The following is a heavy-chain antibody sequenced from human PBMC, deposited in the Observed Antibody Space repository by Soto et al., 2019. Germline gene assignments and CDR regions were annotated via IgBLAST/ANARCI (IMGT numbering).Heavy chain of an antibody. V-gene: IGHV3-64*01. CDR1: GFTFSSYA. D-gene: IGHD6-13*01. CDR2: ISSNGGST. CDR3: AREWRGAADY. Sequence: GGSLRLSCAASGFTFSSYAMHWVRQAPGKGLEYVSAISSNGGSTYYANSVKGRFTISRDNSKNTLYLQMGSLRAEDMAVYYCAREWRGAADYWGQGTLVTVSS. J-gene: IGHJ4*02.